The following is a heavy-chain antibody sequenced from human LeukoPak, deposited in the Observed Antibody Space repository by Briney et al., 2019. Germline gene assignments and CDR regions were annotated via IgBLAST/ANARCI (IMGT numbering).Heavy chain of an antibody. CDR3: ARGPYCSSTSCYQNWFDP. Sequence: ASVKVSCKASGYTFTSYDINWVRQATGQGFEWMGWMNPNSGNTGYAQKFQGRVTMTRNTSISTAYMELSSLRSEDTAVYYCARGPYCSSTSCYQNWFDPWGQGTLVTVSS. D-gene: IGHD2-2*01. J-gene: IGHJ5*02. CDR2: MNPNSGNT. V-gene: IGHV1-8*01. CDR1: GYTFTSYD.